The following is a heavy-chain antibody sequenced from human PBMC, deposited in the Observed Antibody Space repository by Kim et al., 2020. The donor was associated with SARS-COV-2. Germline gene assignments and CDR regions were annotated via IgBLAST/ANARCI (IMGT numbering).Heavy chain of an antibody. CDR3: ARDRVVVPAANSYFDY. J-gene: IGHJ4*02. Sequence: LSLTCAASGFTFSSYGMHWVRQAPGKGLEWVAVIWYDGSNKYYADSVKGRFTISRDNSKNTLYLQMNSLRAEDTAVYYCARDRVVVPAANSYFDYWGQGTLVTVSS. CDR2: IWYDGSNK. V-gene: IGHV3-33*01. D-gene: IGHD2-2*01. CDR1: GFTFSSYG.